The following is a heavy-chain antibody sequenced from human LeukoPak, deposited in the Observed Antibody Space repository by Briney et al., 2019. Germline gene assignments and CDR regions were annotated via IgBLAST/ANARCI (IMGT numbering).Heavy chain of an antibody. CDR3: ARDLLYVYVCDKYYYGMDV. CDR1: GYSPSSGSS. Sequence: SETPSVTCAVSGYSPSSGSSWGWTRRPPGKGLEWIGSIYLIGSTYYNPSLKSRVTISVDTSKNQYSQKLSSVTAADTAVYYCARDLLYVYVCDKYYYGMDVWGKGTAVSVSS. CDR2: IYLIGST. J-gene: IGHJ6*04. V-gene: IGHV4-38-2*02. D-gene: IGHD3-16*01.